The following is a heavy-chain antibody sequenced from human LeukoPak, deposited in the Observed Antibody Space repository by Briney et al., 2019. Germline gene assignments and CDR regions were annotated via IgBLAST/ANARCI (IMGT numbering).Heavy chain of an antibody. CDR3: ARGRYYDFWSGSGAADYYYYMDV. CDR1: GYTFTSYG. Sequence: ASVKVSCKASGYTFTSYGISWVRQAPGQGLEWMGWISAYNGNTNYAQKLQGRVTMTTDTSTSTAYMELRSLRSDDTAVYYCARGRYYDFWSGSGAADYYYYMDVWGKGTTVTVSS. CDR2: ISAYNGNT. V-gene: IGHV1-18*01. J-gene: IGHJ6*03. D-gene: IGHD3-3*01.